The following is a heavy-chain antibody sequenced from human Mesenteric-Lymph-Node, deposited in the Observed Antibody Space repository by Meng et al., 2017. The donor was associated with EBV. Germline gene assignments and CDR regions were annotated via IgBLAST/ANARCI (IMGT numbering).Heavy chain of an antibody. J-gene: IGHJ5*02. V-gene: IGHV4-31*11. CDR1: GGSIVTGGVY. CDR2: IYYSGDT. CDR3: ARDRHFNP. Sequence: LLQYPGPRLVKPSQTLSLPCAVSGGSIVTGGVYLSWIRQPPGKGLEWIGYIYYSGDTYYNPSLKSRVTISVDTSKNEFSLKMTSVTPADTAVYYCARDRHFNPWGQGTLVTVSS.